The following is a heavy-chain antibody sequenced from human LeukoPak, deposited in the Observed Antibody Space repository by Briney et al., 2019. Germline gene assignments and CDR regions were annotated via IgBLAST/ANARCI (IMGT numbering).Heavy chain of an antibody. J-gene: IGHJ4*02. CDR1: GGSISGHY. V-gene: IGHV4-59*08. D-gene: IGHD5-18*01. CDR3: ARVGSYGTFDY. Sequence: SETLSLTCTVSGGSISGHYWSWIRQPPGRGLEWIGYIYYSGATHYNPSLMSRVAMSVDTSQNQISLSLSSVTAADTAVYYCARVGSYGTFDYWGQGTLVTVSS. CDR2: IYYSGAT.